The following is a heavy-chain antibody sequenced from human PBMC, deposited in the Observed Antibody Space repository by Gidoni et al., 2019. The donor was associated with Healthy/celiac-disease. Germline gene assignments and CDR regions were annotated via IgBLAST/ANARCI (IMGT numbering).Heavy chain of an antibody. J-gene: IGHJ4*02. V-gene: IGHV4-38-2*02. CDR2: IYHSGST. Sequence: QVPLQESGPGLVKPSETLSLTCTFSGYSISSGYYWGWIRQTPGKGLEWIGSIYHSGSTYYNPSLKSRVTISVDTSKNQFSLKLSSVTAADTAVYYCTRITIFGVVIIDYWGQGTLVTVSS. CDR3: TRITIFGVVIIDY. D-gene: IGHD3-3*01. CDR1: GYSISSGYY.